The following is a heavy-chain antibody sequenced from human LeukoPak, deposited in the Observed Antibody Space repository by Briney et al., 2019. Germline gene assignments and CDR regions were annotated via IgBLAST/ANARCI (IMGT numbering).Heavy chain of an antibody. V-gene: IGHV4-59*01. J-gene: IGHJ1*01. CDR2: IYYSGST. D-gene: IGHD6-19*01. Sequence: PSETLSLTCTVSGGSISSYYWSWIRQPPGKGLEWIGYIYYSGSTNYNPSLKSRVTISVDTSKNQFSLKPSSVTAADTAVYYCASYSSDGTGYFQHWGQGTLVTVSS. CDR1: GGSISSYY. CDR3: ASYSSDGTGYFQH.